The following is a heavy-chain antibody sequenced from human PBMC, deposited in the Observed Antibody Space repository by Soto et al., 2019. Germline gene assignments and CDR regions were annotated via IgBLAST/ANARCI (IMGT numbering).Heavy chain of an antibody. CDR3: AGGGTHELFAY. D-gene: IGHD1-26*01. J-gene: IGHJ4*02. CDR2: IWYDGSIT. Sequence: GEYLRLSCSASGFTFGPYGMHWVRQAPGKGLEWVAVIWYDGSITHYADSVKGRFTISRDNSQNTLYLQMNSLRAEDTALYYCAGGGTHELFAYRGQGALVTVSS. CDR1: GFTFGPYG. V-gene: IGHV3-33*01.